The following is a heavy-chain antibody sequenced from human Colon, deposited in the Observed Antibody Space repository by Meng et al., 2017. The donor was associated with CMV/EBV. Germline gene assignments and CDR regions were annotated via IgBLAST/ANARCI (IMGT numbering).Heavy chain of an antibody. CDR2: INSISGDT. D-gene: IGHD3-3*02. Sequence: QVQRGQSGDEVKKPWAAGKVSCKTSGYTFTDYYIHWVRQAPGQGLEWMGWINSISGDTNYAQKFQGRVTMTRDTSITTAYMELNSLKSDDTAVYYCGRDRHLDPWGQGTLVTVSS. CDR1: GYTFTDYY. CDR3: GRDRHLDP. V-gene: IGHV1-2*02. J-gene: IGHJ5*02.